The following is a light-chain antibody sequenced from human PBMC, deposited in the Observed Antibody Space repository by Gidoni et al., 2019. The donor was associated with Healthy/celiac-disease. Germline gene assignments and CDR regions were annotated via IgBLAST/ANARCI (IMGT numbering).Light chain of an antibody. V-gene: IGLV2-23*02. CDR3: WSYAGSATYV. Sequence: QSALTQPASVSGSPGQSITISCTGSSNDVGGYNLVSWFQQHPGKAPTVIIYEVSKRPSGVFNRFSGSKSGNTASLTISGLQAEDEADYYCWSYAGSATYVLGTGTKVTVL. J-gene: IGLJ1*01. CDR1: SNDVGGYNL. CDR2: EVS.